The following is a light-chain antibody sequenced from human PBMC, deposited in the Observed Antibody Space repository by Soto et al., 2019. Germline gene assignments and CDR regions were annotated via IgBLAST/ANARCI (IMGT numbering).Light chain of an antibody. CDR2: DAS. CDR3: QQYGDLPLT. J-gene: IGKJ4*01. CDR1: QGIGNY. Sequence: DIQMTQSPSSLSASVGDRVTITCQASQGIGNYLTWYQQRLGKAPKLLIYDASTLETGVPSRFSGSGSGTDFTFTISSLQPEDFETYFCQQYGDLPLTFGGGTKVEI. V-gene: IGKV1-33*01.